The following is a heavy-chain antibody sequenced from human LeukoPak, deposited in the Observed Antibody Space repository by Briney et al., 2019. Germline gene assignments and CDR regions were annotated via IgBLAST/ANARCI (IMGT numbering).Heavy chain of an antibody. D-gene: IGHD1-1*01. CDR3: ARPLGQGNEYGMDV. CDR2: IYTSGST. V-gene: IGHV4-4*07. Sequence: SETLSLTCTVSGGSISSYYWSWIRQPAGKGLEWIGRIYTSGSTNYNPSLKSRVTMSVDTSKNQFSLKLTSVTAADTAVYYCARPLGQGNEYGMDVWGQGTTVTVSS. CDR1: GGSISSYY. J-gene: IGHJ6*02.